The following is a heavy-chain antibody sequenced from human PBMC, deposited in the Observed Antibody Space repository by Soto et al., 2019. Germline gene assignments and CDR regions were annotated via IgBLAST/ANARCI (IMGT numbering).Heavy chain of an antibody. CDR2: YHSGGST. J-gene: IGHJ6*02. Sequence: QVQLQESGSGLVKPSQSLSLTCTVSGVSLNTADTWWSWIRQSPGKGLEFIGYYHSGGSTYYDASFRRRVIISADPSNRQVSLKLSSVTVADTAVYFCVRSRQMESGNDYGLDVWGQGTTVTVSS. D-gene: IGHD1-1*01. V-gene: IGHV4-30-4*01. CDR1: GVSLNTADTW. CDR3: VRSRQMESGNDYGLDV.